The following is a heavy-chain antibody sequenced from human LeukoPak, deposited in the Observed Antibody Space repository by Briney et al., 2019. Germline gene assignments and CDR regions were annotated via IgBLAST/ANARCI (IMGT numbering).Heavy chain of an antibody. V-gene: IGHV3-43D*03. CDR1: GFTFDDYA. J-gene: IGHJ4*02. CDR3: AKGDYYDSSGYSSFDS. CDR2: ISWDGGSI. Sequence: GGSLRLSCAASGFTFDDYAMHWVRQAPGKGLEWVSVISWDGGSIYYADSVKGRFTISRDNSKNSLYLQMNSLRAEDTAVYYCAKGDYYDSSGYSSFDSWGQGTLVTVSS. D-gene: IGHD3-22*01.